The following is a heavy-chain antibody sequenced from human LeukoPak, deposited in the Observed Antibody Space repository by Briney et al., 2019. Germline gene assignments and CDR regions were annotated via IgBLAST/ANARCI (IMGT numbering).Heavy chain of an antibody. CDR1: GYTFTSYG. J-gene: IGHJ3*02. Sequence: ASVKVSCEASGYTFTSYGISWVRQAPGQGLEWMGWISAYNGNTNYAQKLQGGVTMTTDTSTSTAYMELRRLRSDDTAVYYCARDRARSDGRYSSSSKDAFDIWGQGTMVTVSS. V-gene: IGHV1-18*01. D-gene: IGHD6-6*01. CDR2: ISAYNGNT. CDR3: ARDRARSDGRYSSSSKDAFDI.